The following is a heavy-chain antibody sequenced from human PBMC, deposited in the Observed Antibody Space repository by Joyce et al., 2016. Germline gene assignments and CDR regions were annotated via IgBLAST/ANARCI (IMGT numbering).Heavy chain of an antibody. J-gene: IGHJ6*02. CDR1: GFRFSGYG. CDR3: ARVPAAGYYYGMDV. D-gene: IGHD3-9*01. CDR2: SWDDGSKR. V-gene: IGHV3-33*01. Sequence: QVQLVESGGGVVQPGRSLRLTCAASGFRFSGYGIHWVRQAPGKGLEWVEVSWDDGSKREYGDSVKGRFTISRDNSKSTVSLQMNGVRVDDTALYYCARVPAAGYYYGMDVWGQGTAVSVSS.